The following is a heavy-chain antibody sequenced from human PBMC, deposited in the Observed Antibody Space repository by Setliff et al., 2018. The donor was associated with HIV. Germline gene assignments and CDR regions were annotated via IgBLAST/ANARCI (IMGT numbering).Heavy chain of an antibody. CDR3: ARPHSGRGGGAYFDP. CDR2: IYYSGNT. CDR1: GGSIKSSSYY. D-gene: IGHD6-19*01. J-gene: IGHJ5*02. Sequence: SETLSLTCTVSGGSIKSSSYYWGWIRQPPGKGLEWIGSIYYSGNTYYNPSLKSRVTISVDTSRNQFSLRLSSVTAADTAVYHCARPHSGRGGGAYFDPWGQGILVTVSS. V-gene: IGHV4-39*01.